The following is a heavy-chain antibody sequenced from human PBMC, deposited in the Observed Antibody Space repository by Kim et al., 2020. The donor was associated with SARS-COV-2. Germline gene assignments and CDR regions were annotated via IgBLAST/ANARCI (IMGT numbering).Heavy chain of an antibody. CDR1: SGSISTYY. V-gene: IGHV4-59*01. CDR3: VRDSHYYSDDSWDDWFDP. J-gene: IGHJ5*02. D-gene: IGHD3-22*01. Sequence: SETLSLTCTVSSGSISTYYWSWVRQPPGKGLEWIGHIYYSGNTNYNPSLKSRVTISVDTSKNQFSLKLTSVTAADTAVYYCVRDSHYYSDDSWDDWFDPWGQGTVVTVSS. CDR2: IYYSGNT.